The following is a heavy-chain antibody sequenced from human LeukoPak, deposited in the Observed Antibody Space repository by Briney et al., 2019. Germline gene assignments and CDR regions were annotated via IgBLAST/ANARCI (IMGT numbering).Heavy chain of an antibody. D-gene: IGHD5-24*01. J-gene: IGHJ6*02. CDR2: ISWNSGSI. Sequence: PGRSLRLSCAASGFTFDDYAMHWVRQAPGKGLEWVPGISWNSGSIGYADSVKGRFTISRDNAKNSLYLQMNSLRAEDTALYYCAKDIYGIRPQLLTYYYYGMDVWGQGTTVTVSS. V-gene: IGHV3-9*01. CDR3: AKDIYGIRPQLLTYYYYGMDV. CDR1: GFTFDDYA.